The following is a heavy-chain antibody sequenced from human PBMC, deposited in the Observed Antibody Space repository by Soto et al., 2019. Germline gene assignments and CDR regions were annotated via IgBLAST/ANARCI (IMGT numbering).Heavy chain of an antibody. D-gene: IGHD6-19*01. V-gene: IGHV1-2*02. Sequence: ASVKVSCKASGYTLTDYYLHWVRQAPGQGLEWMGWINPNSGDTYYAEDFQGRVTMARDTSINTAYMDLSRLKYDDTAVYYCARAHVMVVAGSTFDYWGHGTLVTVSS. CDR3: ARAHVMVVAGSTFDY. CDR1: GYTLTDYY. CDR2: INPNSGDT. J-gene: IGHJ4*01.